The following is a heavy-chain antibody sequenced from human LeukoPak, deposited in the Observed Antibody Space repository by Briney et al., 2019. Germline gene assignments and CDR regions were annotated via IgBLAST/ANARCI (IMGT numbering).Heavy chain of an antibody. CDR2: ISGSGGST. J-gene: IGHJ4*02. CDR1: GFTFSSYA. D-gene: IGHD3-3*01. Sequence: GGSLRLSCAASGFTFSSYAMSWVRQAPGKGLEWVSAISGSGGSTYYADSVKGRFTISRDNSKNTLYLQMNSLRDEDTAVYYCAKGPRFLEWLLFDYWGQGTLVTVSS. CDR3: AKGPRFLEWLLFDY. V-gene: IGHV3-23*01.